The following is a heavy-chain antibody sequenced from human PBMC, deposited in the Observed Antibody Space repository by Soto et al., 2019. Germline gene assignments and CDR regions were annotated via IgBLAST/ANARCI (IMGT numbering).Heavy chain of an antibody. D-gene: IGHD3-16*01. CDR1: GVTFSSYA. Sequence: GGSLRLSCSASGVTFSSYAMHWARQAPGKGLEYVLAISSNGGSTYYADSVKGRLTISRDNSKNTLYLQMSSLRAEDTAVYYCVRGSYDFDYWGQGTLVTVSS. CDR3: VRGSYDFDY. V-gene: IGHV3-64D*08. CDR2: ISSNGGST. J-gene: IGHJ4*02.